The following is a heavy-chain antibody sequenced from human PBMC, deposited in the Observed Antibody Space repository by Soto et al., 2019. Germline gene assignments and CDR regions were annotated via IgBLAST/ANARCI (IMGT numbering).Heavy chain of an antibody. D-gene: IGHD3-3*01. CDR2: ISSNGGST. Sequence: GGSLRLSCAASGFTFSSYAMHWVRQAPGKGLEYVSAISSNGGSTYYANSVKGRFTISRDNSKNTLYLQMGSLRAEDMAVYYCARGATYDFWSGDYYYYMDVWGKGTTVTVSS. CDR3: ARGATYDFWSGDYYYYMDV. V-gene: IGHV3-64*01. CDR1: GFTFSSYA. J-gene: IGHJ6*03.